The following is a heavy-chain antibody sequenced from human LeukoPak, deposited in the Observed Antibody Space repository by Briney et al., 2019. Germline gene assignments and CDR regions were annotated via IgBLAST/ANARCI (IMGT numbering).Heavy chain of an antibody. CDR2: INSDGSST. Sequence: GGSLRLSCAASGFTFSSYWMHWVRQAPGKGLVWVSRINSDGSSTSYADSVKGRFTISRDNAKNTLYLQMNSLRAEDTAVYYCARVSPAARTFDYWGQGTLVTVSS. CDR1: GFTFSSYW. CDR3: ARVSPAARTFDY. J-gene: IGHJ4*02. V-gene: IGHV3-74*01. D-gene: IGHD2-2*01.